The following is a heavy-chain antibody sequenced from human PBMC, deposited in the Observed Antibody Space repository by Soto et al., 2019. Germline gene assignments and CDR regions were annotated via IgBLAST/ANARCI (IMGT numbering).Heavy chain of an antibody. CDR3: ARDLMGYCISTSCYWAYGMDV. CDR2: INPNSGGT. V-gene: IGHV1-2*04. CDR1: GYTFTGYY. D-gene: IGHD2-2*01. Sequence: ASVKVSCKASGYTFTGYYMHWVRQAPGQGLEWMGWINPNSGGTNYAQKFQGWVTMTRDTSISTAYMELSRLRSDDTAVYYFARDLMGYCISTSCYWAYGMDVWGQGTTVTVSS. J-gene: IGHJ6*02.